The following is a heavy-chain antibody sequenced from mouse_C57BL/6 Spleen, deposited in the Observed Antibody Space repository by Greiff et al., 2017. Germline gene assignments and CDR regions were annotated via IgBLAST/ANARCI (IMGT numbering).Heavy chain of an antibody. CDR3: ARGGEYYGSIALFAY. V-gene: IGHV1-22*01. D-gene: IGHD1-1*01. J-gene: IGHJ3*01. Sequence: EVQLQQSGPELVKPGASVKMSCKASGYTFTDYNMHWVKQSHGKSLEWIGYINPNNGGTSYNQKFKGKATLTVNKSSSTAYMELRSLTSEDSAVYYCARGGEYYGSIALFAYWSQETLVTVSA. CDR2: INPNNGGT. CDR1: GYTFTDYN.